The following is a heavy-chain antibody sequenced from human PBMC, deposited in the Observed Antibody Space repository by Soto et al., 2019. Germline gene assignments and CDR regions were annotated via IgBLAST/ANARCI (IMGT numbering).Heavy chain of an antibody. CDR2: INPILSMS. V-gene: IGHV1-69*02. D-gene: IGHD3-10*01. CDR3: ATSYGSGYRAFDY. J-gene: IGHJ4*02. Sequence: QVQLVQSGAEVKRPGSSVKVSCKASGDTFAFYSINWVRQAPGLGLEWMGRINPILSMSNYAQRFQGRVTMTADKSTSTAYMVPNSLRSEDTGMYYCATSYGSGYRAFDYWGQGALVTVSS. CDR1: GDTFAFYS.